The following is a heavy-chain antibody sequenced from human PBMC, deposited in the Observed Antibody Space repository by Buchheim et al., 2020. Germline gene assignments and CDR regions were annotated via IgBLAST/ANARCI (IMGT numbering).Heavy chain of an antibody. V-gene: IGHV3-48*03. CDR2: ISSSGSTI. Sequence: EVQLVESGGGLVQPGGSLRLSCAASGFTFSSYEMNWVRQAPGKGLEWVSYISSSGSTIYYADSVKGRFTISRDNAKNSLYLQMNSLRAEDTAVYYCAREGYDFWSGSNYYYYGMDVWGQGTT. D-gene: IGHD3-3*01. CDR1: GFTFSSYE. CDR3: AREGYDFWSGSNYYYYGMDV. J-gene: IGHJ6*02.